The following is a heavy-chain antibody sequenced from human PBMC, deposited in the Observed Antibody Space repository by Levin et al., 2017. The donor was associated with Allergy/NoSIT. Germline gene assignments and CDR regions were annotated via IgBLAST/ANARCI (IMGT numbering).Heavy chain of an antibody. D-gene: IGHD3-22*01. J-gene: IGHJ4*02. CDR3: ARDGEGYYYDSSVHLSFDY. V-gene: IGHV3-23*01. Sequence: GGSLRLSCALSGITFSSFAMSWVRQAPGKGLECVSTISGYGASTYYAESVKGRFTISRDNSKNTLYLQMNSLRAEDTAVYYCARDGEGYYYDSSVHLSFDYWGQGTLVTVSS. CDR2: ISGYGAST. CDR1: GITFSSFA.